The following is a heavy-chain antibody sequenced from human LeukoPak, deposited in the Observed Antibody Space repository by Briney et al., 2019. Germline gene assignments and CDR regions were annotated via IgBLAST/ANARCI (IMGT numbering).Heavy chain of an antibody. CDR1: GFTFSSYA. V-gene: IGHV3-23*01. CDR2: ISGSGGST. Sequence: GGSLRLSCAASGFTFSSYAMSWVRQAPGKGLEWVSAISGSGGSTYYADSVKGRFTISRDNSKNTLYLQMNSLRAEDTAVYYCAKLYYDFWSGYSPFDYWGQGTLVTVSS. J-gene: IGHJ4*02. CDR3: AKLYYDFWSGYSPFDY. D-gene: IGHD3-3*01.